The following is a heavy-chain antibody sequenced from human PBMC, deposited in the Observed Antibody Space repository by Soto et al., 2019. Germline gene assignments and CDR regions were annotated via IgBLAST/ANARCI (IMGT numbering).Heavy chain of an antibody. D-gene: IGHD6-13*01. CDR2: IIPILGIA. CDR3: ARAIAAAGAEFDY. V-gene: IGHV1-69*02. J-gene: IGHJ4*02. Sequence: QVQLVQSGAEVKKPGSSVNVSCKASGGTFSSYTISWVRQAPGQGLEWMGRIIPILGIANYAQKFQGRVTITADKSTSTAYMELSSLRSEDTAVYYCARAIAAAGAEFDYWGQGTLVTVSS. CDR1: GGTFSSYT.